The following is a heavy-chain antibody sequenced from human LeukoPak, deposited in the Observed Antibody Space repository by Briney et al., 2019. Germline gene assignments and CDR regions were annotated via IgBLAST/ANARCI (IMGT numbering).Heavy chain of an antibody. CDR1: GFTFSSYG. CDR3: ARTSSSYLGVFYFDY. D-gene: IGHD1-26*01. CDR2: IWYDGSNK. V-gene: IGHV3-33*01. Sequence: AGRSLRLSCAASGFTFSSYGMHWVRQAPGKGLEWVAVIWYDGSNKYYADSVKGRFTISRDNSKNTLYLQMNSLRAEDTAVYYCARTSSSYLGVFYFDYWGQGTLVTVSS. J-gene: IGHJ4*02.